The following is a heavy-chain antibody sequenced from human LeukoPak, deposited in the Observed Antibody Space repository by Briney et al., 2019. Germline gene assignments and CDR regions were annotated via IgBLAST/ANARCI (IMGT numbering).Heavy chain of an antibody. CDR3: ARDPGAAAGPYYFDY. D-gene: IGHD6-13*01. V-gene: IGHV1-2*02. CDR2: INPNSGGT. CDR1: GYTFTGYY. Sequence: ASVTVSCKASGYTFTGYYMHWVRQAPGQGLEWMGWINPNSGGTNYAQKLQGRVTMTTDTSTSTAYMELRSLRSDDTAVYYCARDPGAAAGPYYFDYWGQGTLVTVSS. J-gene: IGHJ4*02.